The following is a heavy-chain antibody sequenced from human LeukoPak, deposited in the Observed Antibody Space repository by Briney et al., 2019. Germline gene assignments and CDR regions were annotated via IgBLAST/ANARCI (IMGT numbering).Heavy chain of an antibody. CDR2: IKQDGSEK. D-gene: IGHD5-12*01. V-gene: IGHV3-7*01. CDR3: ARDRYSGYVDHY. J-gene: IGHJ4*02. CDR1: GFTFSLYS. Sequence: PGGSLRLSCAASGFTFSLYSMSWVRQAPGKGLEWVANIKQDGSEKYYVDSVKGRFTISRDNAKNSLYLQMNSLRAEDTAVYYCARDRYSGYVDHYWGQGTLVTVSS.